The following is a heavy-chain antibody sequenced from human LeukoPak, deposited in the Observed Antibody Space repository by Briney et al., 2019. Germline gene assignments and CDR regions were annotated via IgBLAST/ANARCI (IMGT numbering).Heavy chain of an antibody. CDR3: ARQRAYGGSEY. D-gene: IGHD2-21*01. J-gene: IGHJ4*02. CDR2: INHSGST. V-gene: IGHV4-34*01. CDR1: GGSFSGYY. Sequence: LETLSLTCAVYGGSFSGYYWRWIRQPPGKGLEWIGEINHSGSTNYNPSLKSRVTISVDTSKNQFSLNLTSVTAADTAVYYCARQRAYGGSEYWGQGTLVTVSS.